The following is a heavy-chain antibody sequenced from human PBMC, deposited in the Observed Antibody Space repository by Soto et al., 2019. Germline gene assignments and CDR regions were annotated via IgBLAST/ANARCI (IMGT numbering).Heavy chain of an antibody. V-gene: IGHV3-23*01. CDR1: GFPFSNYA. Sequence: EVQLLESGGDLVQPGGSLRLSCAAAGFPFSNYAMSWVRQAPGKGLEWISSITGGNGNAYYADSVKGRFTISRDNSNAPMYLQMNSLSVGDTAMYYCSKGGIGRYTSDSWGQGTLVSVSS. J-gene: IGHJ4*02. D-gene: IGHD6-19*01. CDR3: SKGGIGRYTSDS. CDR2: ITGGNGNA.